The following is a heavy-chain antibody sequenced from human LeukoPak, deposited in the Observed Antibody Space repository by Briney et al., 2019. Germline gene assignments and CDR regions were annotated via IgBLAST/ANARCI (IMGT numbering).Heavy chain of an antibody. D-gene: IGHD3-3*01. Sequence: GGSLRLSCAASGFTFSNAWMSWVRQAPGKGLEWVGRIKSKTDGGTTDYAAPVKGRFTISRDDSKNTLYLQMNSLKTEDTAVYYCTTDPDFYDFWSGYYIHDYWGQGTLVTVSS. CDR3: TTDPDFYDFWSGYYIHDY. CDR2: IKSKTDGGTT. V-gene: IGHV3-15*01. J-gene: IGHJ4*02. CDR1: GFTFSNAW.